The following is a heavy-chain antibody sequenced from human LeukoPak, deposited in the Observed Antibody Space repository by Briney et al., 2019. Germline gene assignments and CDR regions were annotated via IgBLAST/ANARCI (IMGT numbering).Heavy chain of an antibody. D-gene: IGHD3-10*01. CDR2: ISWNNGSI. J-gene: IGHJ5*02. CDR3: AKAVVVRGVITNNWFDP. Sequence: GRSLRLSCAASGFTFDDYAMHWVRQAPGKGLEWVSGISWNNGSIGYADSVKGRFTISRDNAKNSLYLQMNSLRAEDTALYYCAKAVVVRGVITNNWFDPWGQGTLVTVSS. V-gene: IGHV3-9*01. CDR1: GFTFDDYA.